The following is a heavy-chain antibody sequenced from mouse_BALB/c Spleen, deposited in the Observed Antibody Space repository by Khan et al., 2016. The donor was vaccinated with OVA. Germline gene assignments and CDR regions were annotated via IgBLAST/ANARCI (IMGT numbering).Heavy chain of an antibody. Sequence: EVELVESGGGLVKPGGSLKLSCAASGFTFSDYYMYWVRQTPEKRLEWVATISDGGSYTYYPDSVKGRFTISRDNAKNNLYLQMSSLKSEDTAMYYCAIAGYGGFAYWGPGTLVTVSA. CDR1: GFTFSDYY. V-gene: IGHV5-4*02. CDR2: ISDGGSYT. D-gene: IGHD1-1*02. CDR3: AIAGYGGFAY. J-gene: IGHJ3*01.